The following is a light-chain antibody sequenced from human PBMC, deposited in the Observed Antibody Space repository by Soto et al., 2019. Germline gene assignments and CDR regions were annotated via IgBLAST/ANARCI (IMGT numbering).Light chain of an antibody. J-gene: IGLJ2*01. CDR2: DVS. V-gene: IGLV2-14*01. CDR1: SSDVGGYNY. CDR3: SSYTSSSTLVV. Sequence: QSALTQPASVSGSPGQSITISCTGTSSDVGGYNYVSWYQQHPGKAPKLMIYDVSNRPSGVSNRFSGSKSGNTASLTISALQADDDADYYCSSYTSSSTLVVFGGGTKVTVL.